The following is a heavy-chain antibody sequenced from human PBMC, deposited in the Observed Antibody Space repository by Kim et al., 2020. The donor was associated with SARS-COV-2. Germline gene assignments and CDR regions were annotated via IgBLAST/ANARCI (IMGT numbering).Heavy chain of an antibody. Sequence: GGSLRLSCAASGFTFSSYGMHWVRQAPGKGLEWVVVISYDGSNKYYADSVKGRFTISRDNSKNTLYLQMNSLRAEDTAVYYCAKDSSRLSSSWYDDTLFDYWGQGTLVTVSS. V-gene: IGHV3-30*18. CDR3: AKDSSRLSSSWYDDTLFDY. CDR2: ISYDGSNK. CDR1: GFTFSSYG. J-gene: IGHJ4*02. D-gene: IGHD6-13*01.